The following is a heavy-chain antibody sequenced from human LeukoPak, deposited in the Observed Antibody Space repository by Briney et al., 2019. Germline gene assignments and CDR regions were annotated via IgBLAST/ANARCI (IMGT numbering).Heavy chain of an antibody. Sequence: GGSLRLSCAASGFTFSSYSMNWVRQAPGKGLEWVSSISTTSSHIYYADSVKGRFTVSRDYAKNSLFLRMTSLRAEDTAVYYCARVAYGDYYLDYWGQGTLVTVSS. CDR1: GFTFSSYS. CDR2: ISTTSSHI. V-gene: IGHV3-21*01. J-gene: IGHJ4*02. CDR3: ARVAYGDYYLDY. D-gene: IGHD4-17*01.